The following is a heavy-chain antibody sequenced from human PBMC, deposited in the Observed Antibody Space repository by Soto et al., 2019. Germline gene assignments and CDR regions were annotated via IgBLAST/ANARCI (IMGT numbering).Heavy chain of an antibody. CDR2: INSDGNST. J-gene: IGHJ4*02. CDR3: ARGSNRFDY. Sequence: EVQLVESGGGLVQPGGSLRLSCAASGFTFSPFWMHWVRKVPGKGPVWVSRINSDGNSTSYADSVKGRFTISRDNAKHKLYMQMNSLRDEDTAVYYCARGSNRFDYLGEGTLVTVSS. D-gene: IGHD4-4*01. CDR1: GFTFSPFW. V-gene: IGHV3-74*01.